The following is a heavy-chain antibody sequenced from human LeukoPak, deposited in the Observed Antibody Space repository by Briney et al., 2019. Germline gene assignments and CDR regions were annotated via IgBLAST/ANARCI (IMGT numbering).Heavy chain of an antibody. V-gene: IGHV3-23*01. J-gene: IGHJ4*02. CDR3: AKTTVQAAGGMYYYDSSGYLAHLDY. D-gene: IGHD3-22*01. Sequence: GGSLRLSCAASGFTFSSYAMSWVRQAPGKGLEWVSAISGSGGSTYYADSVKGRFTISRDNSKNTLYLQMNSLRAEDTAVYYCAKTTVQAAGGMYYYDSSGYLAHLDYWGQGTLVTVSS. CDR2: ISGSGGST. CDR1: GFTFSSYA.